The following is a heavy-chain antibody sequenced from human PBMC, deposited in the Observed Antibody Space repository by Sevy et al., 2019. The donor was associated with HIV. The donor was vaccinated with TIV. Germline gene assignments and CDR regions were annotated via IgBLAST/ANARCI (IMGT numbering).Heavy chain of an antibody. CDR3: ARAVDYYDSGGLYY. V-gene: IGHV3-21*05. Sequence: GGSLRLSCAASGFTFSDYDMNWVRQAPGKGLEWVSFISSRSSYIYYADSLKGRVTISRDNAYNSLFQQMHSLGAEDTAVYYGARAVDYYDSGGLYYWGQGALVTVSS. J-gene: IGHJ4*02. CDR2: ISSRSSYI. CDR1: GFTFSDYD. D-gene: IGHD3-22*01.